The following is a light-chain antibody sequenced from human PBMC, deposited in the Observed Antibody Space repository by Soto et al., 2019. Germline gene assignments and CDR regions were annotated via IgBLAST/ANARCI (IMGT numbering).Light chain of an antibody. CDR3: QQLNRYPS. J-gene: IGKJ4*02. Sequence: IQLTQSPSSLSASVGDRVTITCRASQGINSYLAWYQQAPGKAPKLLIYGASTLQRGVPSRFSGSGSGTDFTLTISGLQPEYFGTYYSQQLNRYPSFGGGTKVEIK. CDR2: GAS. CDR1: QGINSY. V-gene: IGKV1-9*01.